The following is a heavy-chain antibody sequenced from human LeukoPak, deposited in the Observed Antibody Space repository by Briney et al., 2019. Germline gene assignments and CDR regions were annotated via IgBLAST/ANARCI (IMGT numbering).Heavy chain of an antibody. CDR2: VYDGGST. J-gene: IGHJ4*02. Sequence: SETLSLTCTVSGSSVSRSSYYWGWIRQSPGKGLEWIGSVYDGGSTYYNPALKSRVTISLDTSKSQVSLRVRSLTATDTAVYYCATRNNGDSHFDHWGQGTLVTVS. CDR1: GSSVSRSSYY. D-gene: IGHD1-14*01. V-gene: IGHV4-39*01. CDR3: ATRNNGDSHFDH.